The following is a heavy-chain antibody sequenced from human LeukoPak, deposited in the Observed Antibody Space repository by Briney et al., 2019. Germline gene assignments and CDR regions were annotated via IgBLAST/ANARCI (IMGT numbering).Heavy chain of an antibody. D-gene: IGHD5-24*01. V-gene: IGHV5-51*01. Sequence: GESLKISFQGSGYSFTSSWIAWVRQMPGKGLEWMGIIYPGDSDTRYSPSFQGQVSISADKSISTAYLQWSSLKASDAAIYYCARRDVYNYYFDYWGQGTLVTVSS. CDR1: GYSFTSSW. CDR2: IYPGDSDT. J-gene: IGHJ4*02. CDR3: ARRDVYNYYFDY.